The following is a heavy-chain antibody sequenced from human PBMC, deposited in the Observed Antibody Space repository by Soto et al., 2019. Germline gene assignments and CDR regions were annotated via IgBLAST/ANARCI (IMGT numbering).Heavy chain of an antibody. V-gene: IGHV4-31*03. CDR1: GGSINSGGYY. J-gene: IGHJ6*02. D-gene: IGHD2-2*01. CDR3: ARDCTSTSCYQSYYYGLDP. Sequence: TLSLTCTVSGGSINSGGYYWSWIRQHPGKCLEWIVYIYYSGSTYYNPSLKSRVSISVDTSKNQFSLKVSSVTAAHTGVYYCARDCTSTSCYQSYYYGLDPGGHGTTVNVSS. CDR2: IYYSGST.